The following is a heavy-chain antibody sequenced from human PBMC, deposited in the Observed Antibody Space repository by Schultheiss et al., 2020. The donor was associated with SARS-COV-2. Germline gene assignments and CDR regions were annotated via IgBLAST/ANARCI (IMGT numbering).Heavy chain of an antibody. D-gene: IGHD2-21*02. J-gene: IGHJ6*02. Sequence: LRLSCTVSGGSISSGGYYWSWIRQHPGKGLEWIGYIYYSGSTYYNPSLKSRVTISVDTSKNQFSLKLSSVTAADTAVYYCARNRGQRVTDYYYYGMDVWGQGTTVTVSS. CDR1: GGSISSGGYY. V-gene: IGHV4-31*03. CDR2: IYYSGST. CDR3: ARNRGQRVTDYYYYGMDV.